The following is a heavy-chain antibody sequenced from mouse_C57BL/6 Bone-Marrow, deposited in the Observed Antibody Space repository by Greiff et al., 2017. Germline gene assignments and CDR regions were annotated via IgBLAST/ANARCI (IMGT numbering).Heavy chain of an antibody. CDR2: ISNLAYSI. V-gene: IGHV5-15*01. Sequence: EEQRVESGGGLVQPGGSLKLSCAASGFTFSDYGMAWVRQAPRKGPEWVAFISNLAYSIYYADTVTGRFTISRENAKNTLYLEMSSLRSEDTAMYYCARGDYGSSYAMDYWGQGTSVTVSS. CDR1: GFTFSDYG. D-gene: IGHD1-1*01. J-gene: IGHJ4*01. CDR3: ARGDYGSSYAMDY.